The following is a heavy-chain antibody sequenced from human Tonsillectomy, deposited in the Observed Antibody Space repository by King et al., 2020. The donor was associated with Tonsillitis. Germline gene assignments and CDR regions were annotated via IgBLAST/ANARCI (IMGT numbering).Heavy chain of an antibody. Sequence: VQLQESGPGLVKPSETLSLTCTVSGGSISSYYWSWIRQPPGKGLEWIGYIYYSGSTNYNPSLKSRVTISVDTSKNQFSLKLSSVTAADTAVYYCATELTPKGGFVYWGQGTLVTVSS. D-gene: IGHD1-14*01. V-gene: IGHV4-59*01. CDR1: GGSISSYY. CDR2: IYYSGST. CDR3: ATELTPKGGFVY. J-gene: IGHJ4*02.